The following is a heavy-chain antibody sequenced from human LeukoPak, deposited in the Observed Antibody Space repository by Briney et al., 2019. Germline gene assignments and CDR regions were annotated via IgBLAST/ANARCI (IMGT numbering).Heavy chain of an antibody. CDR3: ARTTEGGYTYGYFYYYYMDV. CDR2: IYYSGST. V-gene: IGHV4-4*07. J-gene: IGHJ6*03. CDR1: GGSISSYY. D-gene: IGHD5-18*01. Sequence: SETLSLTCTVSGGSISSYYWSWIRQPAGKGLEWIGRIYYSGSTNYNPSLKSRVTISVDTSKNQFSLKLTSVTAADTAVYYCARTTEGGYTYGYFYYYYMDVWGKGTTVTISS.